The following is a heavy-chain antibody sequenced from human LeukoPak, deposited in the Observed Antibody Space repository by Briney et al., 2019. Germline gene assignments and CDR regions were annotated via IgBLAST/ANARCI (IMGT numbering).Heavy chain of an antibody. D-gene: IGHD3-10*01. J-gene: IGHJ4*02. CDR3: ARGGPIFPLLMTPVRGARGRADFDY. CDR2: VSHRGTT. V-gene: IGHV4-34*01. CDR1: GGSLSRSY. Sequence: SETLSLTCGLYGGSLSRSYWNWIRQSPGKGLEWIGEVSHRGTTNYNPSLKSRVAISLDTSTNQVSLKLNSVAASDTAVYYCARGGPIFPLLMTPVRGARGRADFDYWAQGTLVTVSS.